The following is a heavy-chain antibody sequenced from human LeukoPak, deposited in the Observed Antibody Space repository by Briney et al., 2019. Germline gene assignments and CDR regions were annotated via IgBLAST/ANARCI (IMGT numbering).Heavy chain of an antibody. CDR2: INPNSGGT. Sequence: MGWINPNSGGTNYAQKFQGWVTMTRDTSISTAYMELSRLRSDDTAVYYCARMGTYGMDVWGKGTTVTVSS. V-gene: IGHV1-2*04. CDR3: ARMGTYGMDV. J-gene: IGHJ6*04.